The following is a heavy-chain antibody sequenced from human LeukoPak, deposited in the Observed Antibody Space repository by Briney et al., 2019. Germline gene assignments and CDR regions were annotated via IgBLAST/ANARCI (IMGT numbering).Heavy chain of an antibody. CDR1: GGSISSYY. CDR3: ARNNYYYDSSGYLGYFDY. Sequence: SETLSPTCTVSGGSISSYYWSWIRQPAGELLEWIGRIYTSGSTNYNPSLKSRVTMSVDTSKNQFSLKLSSVTAADTAVYYCARNNYYYDSSGYLGYFDYWGQGTLVTVSS. CDR2: IYTSGST. D-gene: IGHD3-22*01. V-gene: IGHV4-4*07. J-gene: IGHJ4*02.